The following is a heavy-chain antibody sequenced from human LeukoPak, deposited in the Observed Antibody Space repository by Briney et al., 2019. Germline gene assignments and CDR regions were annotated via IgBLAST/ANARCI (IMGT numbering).Heavy chain of an antibody. Sequence: PGGSLRLSCEASGFTFRDYSMAWVRQAPGRGLEWVSSISSSSTYTYYGDSVKGRFTISRDNAKKTLFLQVNRLRAEDAALYYCARLSEDDYVWGSYRRSYFDLWGQGTLVTVSS. V-gene: IGHV3-21*01. J-gene: IGHJ4*02. CDR1: GFTFRDYS. CDR3: ARLSEDDYVWGSYRRSYFDL. CDR2: ISSSSTYT. D-gene: IGHD3-16*02.